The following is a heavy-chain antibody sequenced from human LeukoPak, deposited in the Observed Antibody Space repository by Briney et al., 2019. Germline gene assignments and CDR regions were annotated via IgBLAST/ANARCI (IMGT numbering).Heavy chain of an antibody. CDR1: GGTFSSYA. CDR2: IIPILGIA. CDR3: ARDKTEQWLVQRAWFDP. Sequence: SVKVSCKASGGTFSSYAISWVRQAPGQGLEWMGRIIPILGIANYAQKFQGRVTITADKSTSTAYMELSSLRSGDTAVYYCARDKTEQWLVQRAWFDPWGQGTLVTVSS. D-gene: IGHD6-19*01. V-gene: IGHV1-69*04. J-gene: IGHJ5*02.